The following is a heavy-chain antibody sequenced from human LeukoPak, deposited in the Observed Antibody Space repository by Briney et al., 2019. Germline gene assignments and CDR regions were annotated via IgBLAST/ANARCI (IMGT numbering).Heavy chain of an antibody. J-gene: IGHJ3*02. Sequence: ASVKDSCKASGYTFTGYYMHWMRQAPRQGLEWMGWINPNSGGTNYAQKFQGRVTMTRDTSISTAYMELSRLRSDDTAVYYCASGSYARDALDIWGQGTMITVSS. V-gene: IGHV1-2*02. CDR3: ASGSYARDALDI. D-gene: IGHD1-26*01. CDR2: INPNSGGT. CDR1: GYTFTGYY.